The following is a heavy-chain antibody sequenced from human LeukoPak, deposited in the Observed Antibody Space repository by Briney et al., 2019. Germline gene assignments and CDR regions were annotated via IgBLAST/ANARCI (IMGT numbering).Heavy chain of an antibody. V-gene: IGHV1-46*01. J-gene: IGHJ6*02. CDR2: INPSGGST. Sequence: ASVKVSCKASGYTFTSYYMHWVRQAPGQGLEWMGIINPSGGSTSYAQKFQGRVTMTRDTSTSTVYMELSSLRSEDTAVYYCAGDLAYSSSSLGEYGMDVWGQGTTVTASS. D-gene: IGHD6-6*01. CDR1: GYTFTSYY. CDR3: AGDLAYSSSSLGEYGMDV.